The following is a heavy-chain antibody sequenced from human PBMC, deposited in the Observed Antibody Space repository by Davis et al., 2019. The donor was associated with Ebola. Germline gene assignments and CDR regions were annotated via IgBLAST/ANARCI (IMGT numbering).Heavy chain of an antibody. CDR1: GGSFSGYY. CDR2: INHSGST. Sequence: SETLSLTCAVYGGSFSGYYWSWIRQPPGKGLEWIGEINHSGSTNYNPSLKSRVTISVDTSKNQFSLKLSSVTAADTAVYYCARDQVIDGMDVWGQGTTVTVSS. V-gene: IGHV4-34*01. J-gene: IGHJ6*02. CDR3: ARDQVIDGMDV. D-gene: IGHD2/OR15-2a*01.